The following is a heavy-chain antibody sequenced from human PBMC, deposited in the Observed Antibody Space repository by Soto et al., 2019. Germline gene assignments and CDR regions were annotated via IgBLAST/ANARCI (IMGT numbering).Heavy chain of an antibody. D-gene: IGHD4-17*01. CDR2: IYYSGST. Sequence: SETLSLTCTVSGDSGVFISSISYHWGRIRQPPGKGLEWIGNIYYSGSTYYNPSLKSRVTISGDTSKNQFSLRLTSVTAADTAVYYCARHPPYGPLDYWGQGTLVTVSS. CDR3: ARHPPYGPLDY. CDR1: GDSGVFISSISYH. J-gene: IGHJ4*02. V-gene: IGHV4-39*01.